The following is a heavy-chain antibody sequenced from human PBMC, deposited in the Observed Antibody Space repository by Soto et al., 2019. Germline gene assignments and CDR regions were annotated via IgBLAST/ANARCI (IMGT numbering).Heavy chain of an antibody. CDR1: GGSISSSSYY. J-gene: IGHJ4*02. D-gene: IGHD3-10*01. V-gene: IGHV4-39*01. CDR2: IYYSGTT. Sequence: SETLSLTCTVSGGSISSSSYYWCWIRQPPGKGLEWIGTIYYSGTTNYNPSLKSRVTISVDTSQNQFSLKLNSLTAADTAVYYCASLLGIKFDYWGQGALVTVSS. CDR3: ASLLGIKFDY.